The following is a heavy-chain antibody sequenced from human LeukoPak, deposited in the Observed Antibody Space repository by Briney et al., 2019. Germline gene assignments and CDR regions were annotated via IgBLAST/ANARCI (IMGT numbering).Heavy chain of an antibody. J-gene: IGHJ3*02. CDR3: AKDLLRYYDSSGYYYVDAFDI. D-gene: IGHD3-22*01. V-gene: IGHV3-23*01. CDR2: ISGSGGST. CDR1: GFTFSSYG. Sequence: GGTLRLSCAASGFTFSSYGMSWVRQAPGKGLEWVSAISGSGGSTYYADSVKGRLTISRDNSKNTLYLQMNSLRAEDTAVYYCAKDLLRYYDSSGYYYVDAFDIWGQGTMVTVSS.